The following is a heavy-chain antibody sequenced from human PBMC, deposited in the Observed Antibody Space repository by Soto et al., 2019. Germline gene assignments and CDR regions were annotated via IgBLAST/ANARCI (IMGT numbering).Heavy chain of an antibody. J-gene: IGHJ1*01. V-gene: IGHV1-18*01. CDR3: ATVGWDGR. Sequence: QVQLVQSGSEIKKPGASVKVSCKAFGYTFTSYGIGWVRQAPGQGLEWMGWISVYNDKTNYAQKFQGRVTMTTEASSRTARPDLTGLKSVDTAMYDWATVGWDGRWGQGPRVTVSS. CDR2: ISVYNDKT. D-gene: IGHD1-26*01. CDR1: GYTFTSYG.